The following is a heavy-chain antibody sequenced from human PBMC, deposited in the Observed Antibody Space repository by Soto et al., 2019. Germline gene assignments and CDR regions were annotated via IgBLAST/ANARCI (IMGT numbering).Heavy chain of an antibody. CDR1: GGSISSSSYY. Sequence: SLTCTVSGGSISSSSYYWGWIRQPPGKGLEWIGSIYYSGSTYYNPSLKSRVTISVDTSKNQFSLKLSSVTAADTAVYYCARRPHSSGYYYYYYGMDVWGQGTTGTSP. CDR3: ARRPHSSGYYYYYYGMDV. CDR2: IYYSGST. V-gene: IGHV4-39*01. J-gene: IGHJ6*02. D-gene: IGHD3-22*01.